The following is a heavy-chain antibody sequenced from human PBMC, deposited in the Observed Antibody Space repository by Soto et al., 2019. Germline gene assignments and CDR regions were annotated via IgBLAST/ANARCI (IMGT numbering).Heavy chain of an antibody. J-gene: IGHJ5*02. CDR2: ISAYNGNT. V-gene: IGHV1-18*01. D-gene: IGHD3-10*01. CDR3: ARGHYGSGSYYNVGGWLDP. CDR1: GYTLTSYG. Sequence: ASVKVSCKASGYTLTSYGISWVRQAPGQGLEWMGWISAYNGNTNYAQKLQGRVTMTTDTSTSTAYMELRSLRSDDTAVYYCARGHYGSGSYYNVGGWLDPWGQGTLVTVSS.